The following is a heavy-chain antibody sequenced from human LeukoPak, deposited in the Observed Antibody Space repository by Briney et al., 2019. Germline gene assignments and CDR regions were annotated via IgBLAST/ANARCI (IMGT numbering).Heavy chain of an antibody. Sequence: PSEALSLTCTVSGGSISSGGYYWSWIRQHPGQGLEWIGYIYYSGSTYYNPSLKSRVTISVDTSKNQFSLKLSSVTAADTAVYYCARSTFIAVAGTGYYFDYWGQGTLVTVSS. D-gene: IGHD6-19*01. V-gene: IGHV4-31*03. CDR2: IYYSGST. CDR3: ARSTFIAVAGTGYYFDY. J-gene: IGHJ4*02. CDR1: GGSISSGGYY.